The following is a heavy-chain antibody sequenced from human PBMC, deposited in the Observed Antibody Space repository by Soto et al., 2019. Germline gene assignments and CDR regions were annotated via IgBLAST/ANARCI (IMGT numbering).Heavy chain of an antibody. J-gene: IGHJ4*02. D-gene: IGHD6-19*01. CDR2: ISVSGQTT. V-gene: IGHV3-23*01. CDR1: GFTFSGYE. Sequence: EVHLWESGGGLVQPGGSLRLSCAACGFTFSGYEMSWVRQAPGKELEWVSFISVSGQTTYYADSVKGRFTLSRDNSQNTLYLQMNSLRGEDTAVYYCVKGGWLDDWGQGTLVTVSA. CDR3: VKGGWLDD.